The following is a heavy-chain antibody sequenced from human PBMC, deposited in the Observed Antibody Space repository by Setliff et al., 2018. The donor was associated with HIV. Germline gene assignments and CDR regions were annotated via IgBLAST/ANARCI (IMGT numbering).Heavy chain of an antibody. CDR2: ISYSGST. CDR3: ASGYKYYYDSSHENAFDI. J-gene: IGHJ3*02. Sequence: RSETLSLTCTVSGGSISRGGYYWSWIRQHPGKGLEWIGYISYSGSTYYNPSLKSRVTISVDTSKNQFSLKLSSVPAADTAVYYCASGYKYYYDSSHENAFDIWGQGTMVTFSS. CDR1: GGSISRGGYY. V-gene: IGHV4-31*03. D-gene: IGHD3-22*01.